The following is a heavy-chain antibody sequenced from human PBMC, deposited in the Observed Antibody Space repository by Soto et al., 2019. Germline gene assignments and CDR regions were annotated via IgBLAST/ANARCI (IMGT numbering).Heavy chain of an antibody. CDR3: ASSIAAAGTTNYYYYGMDV. CDR1: GYTFTGYY. J-gene: IGHJ6*02. Sequence: GASVKVSCKASGYTFTGYYMHWVRQAPGQGHEWMRWINPNSGGANYAQKFQGWVTMTRDTSISTAYMELSRLRSDDTAVYYCASSIAAAGTTNYYYYGMDVWGQGTTVTVSS. V-gene: IGHV1-2*04. CDR2: INPNSGGA. D-gene: IGHD6-13*01.